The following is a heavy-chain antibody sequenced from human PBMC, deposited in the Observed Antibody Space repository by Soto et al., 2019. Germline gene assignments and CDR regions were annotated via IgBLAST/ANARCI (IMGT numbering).Heavy chain of an antibody. CDR3: ARDLVPGYTGFSDY. J-gene: IGHJ4*02. CDR1: GYTFSNYG. D-gene: IGHD5-12*01. Sequence: ASVKVSCKTSGYTFSNYGINWVRQAPGQGLEWMGWISAYNGNTNFAQKLQGRISLTTDTSSTTAYMELRSLTSDDTAVYYCARDLVPGYTGFSDYWGQGTLVTVSS. CDR2: ISAYNGNT. V-gene: IGHV1-18*01.